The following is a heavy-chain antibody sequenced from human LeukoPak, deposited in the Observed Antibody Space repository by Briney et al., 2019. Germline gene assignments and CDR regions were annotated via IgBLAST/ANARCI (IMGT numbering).Heavy chain of an antibody. CDR3: ARKYYDFWSGYTKRGVWFDP. CDR1: GYSFTSYW. CDR2: IYPGDSDT. J-gene: IGHJ5*02. D-gene: IGHD3-3*01. Sequence: RGESLKISCKGSGYSFTSYWIGWVRQMPGKGLEWMGIIYPGDSDTRYSPSFQGQVTISADKSISTAYLQWSSLKASDTAMYYCARKYYDFWSGYTKRGVWFDPWGQGTLVTVSS. V-gene: IGHV5-51*01.